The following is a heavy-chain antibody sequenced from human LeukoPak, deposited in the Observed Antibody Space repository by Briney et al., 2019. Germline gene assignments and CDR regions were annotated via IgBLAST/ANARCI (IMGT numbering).Heavy chain of an antibody. CDR3: ARVGIAARPFDP. Sequence: PSETLSLTCTVSGGSISSGDHYSSWIRQPPGMGLEWIGYIYYSGSTYYNPSLKSRVTISVDRSKNQFSLKLSSVTAADTAVYYCARVGIAARPFDPWGQGTLVTVSS. V-gene: IGHV4-30-4*01. D-gene: IGHD6-6*01. CDR2: IYYSGST. J-gene: IGHJ5*02. CDR1: GGSISSGDHY.